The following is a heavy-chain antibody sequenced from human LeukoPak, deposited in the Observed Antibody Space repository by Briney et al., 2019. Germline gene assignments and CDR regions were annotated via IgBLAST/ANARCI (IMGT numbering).Heavy chain of an antibody. D-gene: IGHD6-19*01. CDR2: IKHDGSER. J-gene: IGHJ4*02. Sequence: PGGSLRLSWAASGFTSSSYWMSWVRQAPGKGLEWVANIKHDGSERNYMESVKGRFTISRDNANNSLHLQMNNLRAEDTAVYYCAAGSGWSIEYWGQGTLVTVSS. CDR1: GFTSSSYW. CDR3: AAGSGWSIEY. V-gene: IGHV3-7*03.